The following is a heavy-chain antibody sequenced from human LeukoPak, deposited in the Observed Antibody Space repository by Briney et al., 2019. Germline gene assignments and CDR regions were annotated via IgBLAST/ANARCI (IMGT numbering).Heavy chain of an antibody. CDR2: INPSDGGT. CDR1: GYTFTNYY. D-gene: IGHD6-13*01. Sequence: ASVRVSCKASGYTFTNYYLHWVRQAPGHGLEWMAIINPSDGGTYYEQKLQGRVTVTRDTSTSTVYMELMSLRSDDTAVYYCARGPGQQLVYYFDSWGQGTLVTVSS. CDR3: ARGPGQQLVYYFDS. V-gene: IGHV1-46*01. J-gene: IGHJ4*02.